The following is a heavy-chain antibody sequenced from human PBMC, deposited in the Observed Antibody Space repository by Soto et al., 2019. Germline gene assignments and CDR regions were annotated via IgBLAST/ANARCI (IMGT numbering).Heavy chain of an antibody. J-gene: IGHJ4*02. CDR3: ARGPGGPDGPGDY. V-gene: IGHV1-3*01. D-gene: IGHD2-15*01. CDR2: INAGNGNT. Sequence: QVQLVQSGAEVKKPGASVKVSCKASGYTFTSYAMHWVRQAPGQRLEWMGWINAGNGNTKYSQKFQGRVTITRDTAPSTAYRELSSLRSEDTAVYYCARGPGGPDGPGDYWGQGTLVTVSS. CDR1: GYTFTSYA.